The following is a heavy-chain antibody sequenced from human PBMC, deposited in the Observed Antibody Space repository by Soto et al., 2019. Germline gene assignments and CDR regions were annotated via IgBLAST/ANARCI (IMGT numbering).Heavy chain of an antibody. CDR1: GFSFSSYS. CDR3: ARDAYSYGSSPYFDF. J-gene: IGHJ4*02. D-gene: IGHD5-18*01. Sequence: DVQLVESRGGLVKPGGSLRLSCAASGFSFSSYSIHWVRQPPGKGLEWVSSISSTSSYIFYADSVKGRFTISRDNAKNSLYLQMDSLRAEDTAVYYCARDAYSYGSSPYFDFWGQGTLVTVS. CDR2: ISSTSSYI. V-gene: IGHV3-21*02.